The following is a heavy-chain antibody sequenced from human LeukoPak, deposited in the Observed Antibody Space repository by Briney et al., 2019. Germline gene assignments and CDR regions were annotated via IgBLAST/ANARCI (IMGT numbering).Heavy chain of an antibody. V-gene: IGHV3-48*04. J-gene: IGHJ4*02. Sequence: GGSLRLSCAASGFSFSDYSMEWVRQAPGKGLEWLSYISSSSATIYYAGSVRGRFTTSRDNAKNSLYLQMNSLRAEDTAVYYCARGCGGQLYFDSRCQCFDVWGQGNLGTVSS. CDR3: ARGCGGQLYFDSRCQCFDV. D-gene: IGHD3-22*01. CDR1: GFSFSDYS. CDR2: ISSSSATI.